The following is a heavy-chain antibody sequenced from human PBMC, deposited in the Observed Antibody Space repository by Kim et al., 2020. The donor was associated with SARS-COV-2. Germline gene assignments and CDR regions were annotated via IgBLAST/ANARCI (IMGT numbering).Heavy chain of an antibody. CDR3: ATGRGDY. D-gene: IGHD1-26*01. Sequence: GGSLRLSCAASGFTFSNYWMIWVRQAPGKGLECVANIKLDGTEKYYVDSVKGRFTISRDNAKNSVYLQMNSLRGEDTAVYYCATGRGDYWGQGTLVTVSS. V-gene: IGHV3-7*03. CDR2: IKLDGTEK. CDR1: GFTFSNYW. J-gene: IGHJ4*02.